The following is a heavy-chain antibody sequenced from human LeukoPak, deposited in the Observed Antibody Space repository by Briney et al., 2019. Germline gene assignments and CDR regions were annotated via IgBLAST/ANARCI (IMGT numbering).Heavy chain of an antibody. CDR1: GFTFSSYW. Sequence: GGSLRLSCAAPGFTFSSYWMHWVRQAPGKGLAWVSTISDGGGRTNYADSVKGRFTISRDNSKNTLYLQMNSLRADDTAVYYCAKTLTGYYTLDYWGQGTLVTVSS. CDR3: AKTLTGYYTLDY. J-gene: IGHJ4*02. D-gene: IGHD3-9*01. V-gene: IGHV3-23*01. CDR2: ISDGGGRT.